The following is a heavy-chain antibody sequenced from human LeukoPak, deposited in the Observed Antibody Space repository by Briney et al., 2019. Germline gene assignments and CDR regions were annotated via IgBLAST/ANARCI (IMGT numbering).Heavy chain of an antibody. CDR2: ISYDGSNK. Sequence: PGGSLRLSCAASGFTFSSYAMHWVRQAPGKGLEWVAVISYDGSNKYYADSVKGRLIISRDNSKNTLYLQMNSLRAEDTAVYYCARETGGGNFDYWGQGTLVTVSS. D-gene: IGHD3-16*01. CDR3: ARETGGGNFDY. J-gene: IGHJ4*02. CDR1: GFTFSSYA. V-gene: IGHV3-30-3*01.